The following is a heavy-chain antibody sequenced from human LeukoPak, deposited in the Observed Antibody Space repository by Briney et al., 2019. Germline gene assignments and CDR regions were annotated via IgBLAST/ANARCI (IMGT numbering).Heavy chain of an antibody. CDR2: IKEDGSQK. CDR3: AKEQGWFGECSTY. V-gene: IGHV3-7*03. J-gene: IGHJ4*02. CDR1: GFTFSRYW. Sequence: GGSLRLSCAASGFTFSRYWMSWVRQAPGKGLEWVANIKEDGSQKYYVDSVKGRFTISRDNSKNSLYLQMDSLRADDTALYYCAKEQGWFGECSTYWGQGTLVTVSS. D-gene: IGHD3-10*01.